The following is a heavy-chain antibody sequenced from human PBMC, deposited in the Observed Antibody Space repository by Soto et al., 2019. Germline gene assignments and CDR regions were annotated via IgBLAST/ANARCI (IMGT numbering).Heavy chain of an antibody. CDR2: IYYSGST. CDR3: ASLPQSSLFDY. D-gene: IGHD6-13*01. Sequence: SETLSLTCTVSGGSISSYYWSWIRQPPGKGLEWIGYIYYSGSTNYNPSLKSRVTISVDTSKNQFSLKLSSVTAADTAVYYCASLPQSSLFDYWGQGTLVTVSS. CDR1: GGSISSYY. V-gene: IGHV4-59*08. J-gene: IGHJ4*02.